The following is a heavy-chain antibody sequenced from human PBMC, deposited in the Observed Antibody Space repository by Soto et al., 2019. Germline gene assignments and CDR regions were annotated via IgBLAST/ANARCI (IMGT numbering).Heavy chain of an antibody. D-gene: IGHD4-17*01. CDR1: GFIFSSYA. CDR3: AKDLRGYGDFDY. J-gene: IGHJ4*02. V-gene: IGHV3-23*01. CDR2: ISGSGGYIP. Sequence: EVQLLESGGGLVQPGGSLRLSCAASGFIFSSYAMTWVRQAPGKGLEWVSSISGSGGYIPYNADSVKGRFTISRDNSKSEQFLQMNSLRAEDTGVYYCAKDLRGYGDFDYWGQGALVTVSS.